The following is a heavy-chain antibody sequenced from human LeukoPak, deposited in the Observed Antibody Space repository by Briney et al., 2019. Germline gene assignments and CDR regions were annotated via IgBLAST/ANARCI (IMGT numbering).Heavy chain of an antibody. CDR1: GFTFDDYG. D-gene: IGHD2-15*01. CDR3: AGGQGWHFDL. V-gene: IGHV3-20*04. Sequence: GGPLRLSCAASGFTFDDYGMSWVRQAPGKGLEWVSGINWNGGSTGYADSVKGRFTISRDNAKLYLQMNSLRAEDTAVYYCAGGQGWHFDLWGRGTLITVSS. CDR2: INWNGGST. J-gene: IGHJ2*01.